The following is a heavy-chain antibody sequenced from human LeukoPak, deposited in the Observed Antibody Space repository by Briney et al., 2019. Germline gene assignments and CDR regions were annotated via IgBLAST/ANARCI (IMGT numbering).Heavy chain of an antibody. CDR3: ARGLGDPYFDY. J-gene: IGHJ4*02. CDR2: INHRGST. Sequence: SETLSLTCTVSGGSISSYYWSWIRQPPGKGLEWIGEINHRGSTNYNPSLKSRVNISVDTSKNQFSLKLSSVTAADTAVYYCARGLGDPYFDYWGQGTLVTVSS. CDR1: GGSISSYY. V-gene: IGHV4-34*01.